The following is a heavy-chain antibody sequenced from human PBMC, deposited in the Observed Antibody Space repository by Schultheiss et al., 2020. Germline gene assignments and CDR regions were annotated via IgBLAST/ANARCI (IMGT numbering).Heavy chain of an antibody. Sequence: GESLKISCAASGFTFSSYAMSWVRQAPGKGLEWVSAISGSGGSTYYADSVKGRFTISRDNSKNTLYLQMNSLRAEDTAVYYCAKVKGRSSGWYRGRDRGDYWGQGTLVTVSS. D-gene: IGHD6-19*01. CDR3: AKVKGRSSGWYRGRDRGDY. J-gene: IGHJ4*02. CDR2: ISGSGGST. V-gene: IGHV3-23*01. CDR1: GFTFSSYA.